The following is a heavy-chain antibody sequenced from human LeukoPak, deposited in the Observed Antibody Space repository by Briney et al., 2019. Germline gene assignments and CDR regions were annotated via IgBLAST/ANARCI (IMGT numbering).Heavy chain of an antibody. CDR2: ISDSGGRT. J-gene: IGHJ4*02. V-gene: IGHV3-23*01. Sequence: GGSLRLPCAVSGLTLSNYGMSWVRQAPGKGLEWVAGISDSGGRTNYADSVKGRFTISRDNPKNTLYLQMNSLRAEDTAVYFCAKRGVVIRVILVGFHKEAYYFDSWGQGALVTVSS. D-gene: IGHD3-22*01. CDR1: GLTLSNYG. CDR3: AKRGVVIRVILVGFHKEAYYFDS.